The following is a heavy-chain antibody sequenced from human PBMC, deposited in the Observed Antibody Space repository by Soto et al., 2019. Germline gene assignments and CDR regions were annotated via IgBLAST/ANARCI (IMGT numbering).Heavy chain of an antibody. Sequence: SETLCLTCTVSGGSISSYYWSWIRQPPGKGLEWIGYIYYTGSTNYNPSLKSRVTISVDTSKNHFSLKLSSVTAADTAVYYCARDGYTLTPNYYYGMDVWGQGTTVTVSS. CDR2: IYYTGST. CDR1: GGSISSYY. D-gene: IGHD4-4*01. V-gene: IGHV4-59*01. CDR3: ARDGYTLTPNYYYGMDV. J-gene: IGHJ6*02.